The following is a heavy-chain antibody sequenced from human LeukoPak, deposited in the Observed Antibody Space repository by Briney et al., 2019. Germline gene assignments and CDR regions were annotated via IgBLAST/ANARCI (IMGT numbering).Heavy chain of an antibody. V-gene: IGHV3-20*01. D-gene: IGHD3-10*01. J-gene: IGHJ2*01. CDR1: GFTFDDYG. CDR3: ARASSVWYVGT. Sequence: SGRSLRLSCAASGFTFDDYGMSWVREAPGKGLEWVSGINWNGGSTGYADSVKGRFTISRDNAKNSLYLPMNSLRAEDTALYACARASSVWYVGTWGRRTLGTVSS. CDR2: INWNGGST.